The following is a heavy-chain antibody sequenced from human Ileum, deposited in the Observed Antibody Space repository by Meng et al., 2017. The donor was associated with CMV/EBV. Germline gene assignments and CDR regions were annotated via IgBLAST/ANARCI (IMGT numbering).Heavy chain of an antibody. V-gene: IGHV4-30-4*01. CDR3: ARVWGIAVRPLDY. J-gene: IGHJ4*02. CDR1: GGSIRSCHYY. D-gene: IGHD6-6*01. CDR2: IHDSGST. Sequence: QVPLPTSAPRMVKPSQTLSLTCTVAGGSIRSCHYYWSWIRQTPGKGLEWIGHIHDSGSTYYDPSLQSRVTISVDTSKNQFSLKLSSVTAADTAVYYCARVWGIAVRPLDYWGQGTLVTVSS.